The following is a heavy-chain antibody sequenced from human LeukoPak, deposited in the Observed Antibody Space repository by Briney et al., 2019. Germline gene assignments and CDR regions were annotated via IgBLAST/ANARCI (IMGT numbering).Heavy chain of an antibody. CDR3: ARPLSNGYFHDSGGYYPYAMDV. CDR1: GFTFSTST. Sequence: GGSLRPSCAASGFTFSTSTMHWVRQAPGKGLEWVAVISYDGSNKFYADSVKGRFAISRDNSKNTLYLQMNSLRGYDSAVYYCARPLSNGYFHDSGGYYPYAMDVWGPGTTVTVSS. V-gene: IGHV3-30*09. D-gene: IGHD3-22*01. J-gene: IGHJ6*02. CDR2: ISYDGSNK.